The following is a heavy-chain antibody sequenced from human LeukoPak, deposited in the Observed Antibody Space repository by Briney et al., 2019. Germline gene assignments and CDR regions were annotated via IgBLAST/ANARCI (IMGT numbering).Heavy chain of an antibody. CDR3: ARTTLTALFFDY. J-gene: IGHJ4*02. V-gene: IGHV4-39*07. CDR1: GGSITSSSYY. CDR2: INHSGST. D-gene: IGHD1-14*01. Sequence: SETLSLTCTVSGGSITSSSYYWGWIRQPPGKGLEWIGEINHSGSTNYNPSLKSRVTISVDTSKNQFSLKLSSVTAADTAVYYCARTTLTALFFDYWGQGTLVTVSS.